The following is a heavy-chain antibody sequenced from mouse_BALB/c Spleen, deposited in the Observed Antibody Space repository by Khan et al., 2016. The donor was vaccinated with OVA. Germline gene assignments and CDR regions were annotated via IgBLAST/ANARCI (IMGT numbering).Heavy chain of an antibody. J-gene: IGHJ3*01. CDR3: ERDGDYRRNDGWFAY. V-gene: IGHV1-4*01. CDR2: INPSNGYT. Sequence: QVQLKQSGAELARPGASVKMSCKASGYTFTSYTIHWIKKRPGQGLEWIGYINPSNGYTNYNQKFKDKATLTTDKSSTTAYLQLSSLTSDDSAVYNCERDGDYRRNDGWFAYWGQGTLVTVSA. CDR1: GYTFTSYT. D-gene: IGHD1-1*01.